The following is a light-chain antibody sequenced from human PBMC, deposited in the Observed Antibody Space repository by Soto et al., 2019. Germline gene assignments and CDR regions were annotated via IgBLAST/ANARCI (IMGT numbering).Light chain of an antibody. CDR1: TGPVTSGHY. J-gene: IGLJ3*02. V-gene: IGLV7-46*01. Sequence: QAVVTQEPSLTVSPGGTVTLTYGSSTGPVTSGHYPYWFQQKPGQAPRTLIYDTSNKQSWTPARFSGSLLGGKAALTLSGTQPEDEAEYYCLLSYSGAVMFGGGTQLTVL. CDR2: DTS. CDR3: LLSYSGAVM.